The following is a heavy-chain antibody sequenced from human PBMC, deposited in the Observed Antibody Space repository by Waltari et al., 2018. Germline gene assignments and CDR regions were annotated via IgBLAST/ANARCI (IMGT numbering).Heavy chain of an antibody. D-gene: IGHD2-2*01. CDR1: GGSISSSSYY. Sequence: QLQLQESGPGLVKPSGTLSITCTVSGGSISSSSYYWGWLRQPPGKGLEWIGSIYYSGSTYYNPSLKSRVTISVDTSKNQFSLKLSSVTAADTAVYSCARGRYARKYYMDVWGKGTTVTVSS. J-gene: IGHJ6*03. CDR3: ARGRYARKYYMDV. V-gene: IGHV4-39*07. CDR2: IYYSGST.